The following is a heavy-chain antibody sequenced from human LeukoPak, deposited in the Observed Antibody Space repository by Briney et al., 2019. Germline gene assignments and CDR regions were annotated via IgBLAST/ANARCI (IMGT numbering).Heavy chain of an antibody. V-gene: IGHV3-7*04. CDR2: IKKDGSEK. J-gene: IGHJ4*02. CDR3: ARGGYTYGY. D-gene: IGHD5-18*01. CDR1: GFTFSNYW. Sequence: PGGSLRLSCAASGFTFSNYWMSWVRQAPGKGLEWVANIKKDGSEKYYVDSVKGRFTISRDNAKNSLYLQMNSLRAEDTAVYYCARGGYTYGYWGQGTLVTVSS.